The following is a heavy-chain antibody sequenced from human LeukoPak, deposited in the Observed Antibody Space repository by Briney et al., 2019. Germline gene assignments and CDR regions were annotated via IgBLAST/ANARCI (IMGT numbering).Heavy chain of an antibody. J-gene: IGHJ4*02. D-gene: IGHD1-26*01. Sequence: GGSLRLSCAASGFAFSSYSMNWVRQAPGKGLEWISYISSSSRTIYYADSVKGRFTISRDNAKSSLYLQMNSLRGEDTAVHYCARAIKVSGSSYPYFDYWGQGTLVTVSS. V-gene: IGHV3-48*01. CDR1: GFAFSSYS. CDR3: ARAIKVSGSSYPYFDY. CDR2: ISSSSRTI.